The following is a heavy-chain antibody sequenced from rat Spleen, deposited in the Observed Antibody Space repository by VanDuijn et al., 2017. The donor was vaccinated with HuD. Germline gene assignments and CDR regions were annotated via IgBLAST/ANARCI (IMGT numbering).Heavy chain of an antibody. V-gene: IGHV2-45*01. CDR2: LWIGGIT. Sequence: QVQLMESGPGLVQPSETLSLTCTVSGFSLTSDNVHWVRQPPGKGLAWMGMLWIGGITDYNSDLKSRLSISRDTSKNQVFLEMNSLQSEDIATYYCARDRYVDYGLGHFDYWGQGVMVTVSS. CDR3: ARDRYVDYGLGHFDY. J-gene: IGHJ2*01. CDR1: GFSLTSDN. D-gene: IGHD1-6*01.